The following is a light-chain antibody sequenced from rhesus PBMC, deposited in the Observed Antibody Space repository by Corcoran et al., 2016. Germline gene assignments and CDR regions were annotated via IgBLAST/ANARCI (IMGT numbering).Light chain of an antibody. Sequence: QSDPTQPPSMSGSPGQSVTISGTGTSSDIGGYKFVSWNQQHPGKAPKLMIYGVSHPPSGVSDRFSGSKSGNTASLTISGLQAEDEADYYCCSDTSSITDVFGSGTTLTVL. CDR1: SSDIGGYKF. J-gene: IGLJ6*01. V-gene: IGLV2S7*01. CDR2: GVS. CDR3: CSDTSSITDV.